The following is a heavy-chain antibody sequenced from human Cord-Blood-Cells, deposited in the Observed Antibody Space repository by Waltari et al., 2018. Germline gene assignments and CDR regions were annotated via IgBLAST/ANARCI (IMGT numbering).Heavy chain of an antibody. CDR3: ARGFGLVRYGMDV. Sequence: QVQLQQWGAGLLKPSETLSLTCAVYGGSFSGYYWSWIRQPPGKGLEWIGEINHSGSTNSNPSLKSRVTISVDTSKTQFSLKLSSVTAADTAVYYCARGFGLVRYGMDVWGQGTTVTVSS. J-gene: IGHJ6*02. D-gene: IGHD3-3*01. CDR2: INHSGST. CDR1: GGSFSGYY. V-gene: IGHV4-34*01.